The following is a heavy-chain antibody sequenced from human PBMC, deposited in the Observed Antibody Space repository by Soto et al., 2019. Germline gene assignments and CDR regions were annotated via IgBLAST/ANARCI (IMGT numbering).Heavy chain of an antibody. CDR3: VRTGTYYLSPFDV. J-gene: IGHJ4*02. CDR1: GGSITNDSHY. Sequence: SGTLSLTCTVSGGSITNDSHYWGWIRQPPGKGLEWIGTISYSGRTYYNPSLKSRVTVSVDTSKSQYSLKLTSVTAADTALYYCVRTGTYYLSPFDVWGQGTQVTVSS. V-gene: IGHV4-39*01. CDR2: ISYSGRT. D-gene: IGHD3-22*01.